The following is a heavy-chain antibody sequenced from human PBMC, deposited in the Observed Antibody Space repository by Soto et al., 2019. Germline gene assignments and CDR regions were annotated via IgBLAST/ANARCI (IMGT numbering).Heavy chain of an antibody. V-gene: IGHV3-23*01. CDR1: GFTFSSYA. CDR2: ISGSGGST. Sequence: GGSLRLSCAASGFTFSSYAMSWVRQAPGKGLEWVSAISGSGGSTYYADSVKGRFTISRDNSKNTLYLQMNSLRAEDTAVYYCAKYDFWSGHTGYYYGMDVWGQGTTVTVSS. J-gene: IGHJ6*02. D-gene: IGHD3-3*01. CDR3: AKYDFWSGHTGYYYGMDV.